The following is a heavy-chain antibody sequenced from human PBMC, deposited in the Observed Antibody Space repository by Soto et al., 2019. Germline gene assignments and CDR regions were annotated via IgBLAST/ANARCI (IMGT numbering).Heavy chain of an antibody. D-gene: IGHD3-22*01. Sequence: QVQLVQSGAEVKKPGASVKVSCKASGYTFTAYYMHWLRQAPGQGLEWMGWINPNSGGTNYAQRFQGRVTVTNDTSISTTYMELSRLGSDDTAVYYCARGDFDRSGNYNAGRFAQWGQGTLVTVSS. V-gene: IGHV1-2*02. CDR1: GYTFTAYY. J-gene: IGHJ5*02. CDR3: ARGDFDRSGNYNAGRFAQ. CDR2: INPNSGGT.